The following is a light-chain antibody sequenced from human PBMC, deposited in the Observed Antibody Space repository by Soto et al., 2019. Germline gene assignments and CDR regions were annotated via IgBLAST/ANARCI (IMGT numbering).Light chain of an antibody. CDR1: QSVSSRY. CDR2: AAF. J-gene: IGKJ4*01. Sequence: EIVLTQSPGTLSLSPGERATLSCRASQSVSSRYLAWYQQKAGQAPRLLISAAFTRATGIPDRFSGSGSGTDFTLTISRLEPEDFAIYYCQQYGPSPQQYGTSPRLTFGGGTKVEIK. V-gene: IGKV3-20*01. CDR3: QQYGPSPQQYGTSPRLT.